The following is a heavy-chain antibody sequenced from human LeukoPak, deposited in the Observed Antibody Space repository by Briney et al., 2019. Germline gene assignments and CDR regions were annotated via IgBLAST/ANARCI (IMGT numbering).Heavy chain of an antibody. CDR1: GFTFTTYW. D-gene: IGHD3-10*01. Sequence: GGSLRLSCAASGFTFTTYWMGWVRQAPGKGLEWVANIKQDGSEQYYVDSVKGRFTISRDNAKNSLSLQMNSRRAEDTAVYYCARPLMYYYGSETYFWFDPWGQGTLVTVSS. CDR2: IKQDGSEQ. J-gene: IGHJ5*02. V-gene: IGHV3-7*01. CDR3: ARPLMYYYGSETYFWFDP.